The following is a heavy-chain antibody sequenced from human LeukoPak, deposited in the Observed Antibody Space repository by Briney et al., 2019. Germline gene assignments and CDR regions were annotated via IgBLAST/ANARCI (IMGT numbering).Heavy chain of an antibody. CDR1: GGSFSGYY. J-gene: IGHJ4*02. D-gene: IGHD2-2*01. V-gene: IGHV4-34*01. Sequence: SETLSLTCAVYGGSFSGYYWSWIRQPPGKGLEWIGEINHSGSTNYNPSLKSRVTISVDTSKNQFSLKLSSVTAADTAVYYCARGIVVVPAARPYFDCWGQGTLVTVSS. CDR3: ARGIVVVPAARPYFDC. CDR2: INHSGST.